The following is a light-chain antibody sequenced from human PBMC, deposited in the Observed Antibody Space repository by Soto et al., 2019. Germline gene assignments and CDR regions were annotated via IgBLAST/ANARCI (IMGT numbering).Light chain of an antibody. V-gene: IGLV1-44*01. J-gene: IGLJ2*01. Sequence: QAVVTQPPSASGTPGQGITISCSGGSSNIGTNTVTWYQQLPGTAPRLLIYSNNQRASGVPDRFSGSNSGTSAALASSGLQSEDEADYYCAAWDVSFVVFGGGTKLTVL. CDR1: SSNIGTNT. CDR2: SNN. CDR3: AAWDVSFVV.